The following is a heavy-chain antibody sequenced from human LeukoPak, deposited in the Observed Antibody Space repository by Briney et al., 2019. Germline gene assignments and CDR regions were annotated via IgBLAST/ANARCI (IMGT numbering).Heavy chain of an antibody. V-gene: IGHV4-34*01. CDR2: INHSGST. D-gene: IGHD3-9*01. CDR1: GFTVSSNY. J-gene: IGHJ6*02. Sequence: GSLRLSCAASGFTVSSNYMSWIRQPPGKGLEWIGEINHSGSTNYNPSLKSRVTISVDTSKNQFSLKLSSVTAADTAVYYCARIRLHYDILTGYYRGYYYYGMDVWGQGTTVTVSS. CDR3: ARIRLHYDILTGYYRGYYYYGMDV.